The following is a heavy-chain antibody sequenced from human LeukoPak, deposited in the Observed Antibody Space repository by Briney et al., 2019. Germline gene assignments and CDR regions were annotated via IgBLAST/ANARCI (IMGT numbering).Heavy chain of an antibody. D-gene: IGHD4-17*01. J-gene: IGHJ4*02. V-gene: IGHV3-23*01. CDR2: ITGDDST. CDR1: GFTFGTFA. CDR3: AREEHDYGDLDY. Sequence: GGSLRLSCAASGFTFGTFAFSWVRQAPGKGLEWVSSITGDDSTYYADSVKGRFTISRDTSSNTLYLQMNSLRAEDTAVYYCAREEHDYGDLDYWGQGTLVTVSS.